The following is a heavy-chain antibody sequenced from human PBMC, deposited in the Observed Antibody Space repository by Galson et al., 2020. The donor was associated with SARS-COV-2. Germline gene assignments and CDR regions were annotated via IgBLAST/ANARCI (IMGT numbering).Heavy chain of an antibody. CDR1: GFTFSTYS. D-gene: IGHD1-7*01. J-gene: IGHJ4*02. CDR3: VRGGTTWENSLDY. CDR2: ITSSSSAV. Sequence: GGSLRLSCAASGFTFSTYSLNWVRQAPGKGLEWLSHITSSSSAVHYADSVEGRFTISRDNAKNSLYLQMNSLREEDTAVYYCVRGGTTWENSLDYWGQGTRFPVSS. V-gene: IGHV3-48*02.